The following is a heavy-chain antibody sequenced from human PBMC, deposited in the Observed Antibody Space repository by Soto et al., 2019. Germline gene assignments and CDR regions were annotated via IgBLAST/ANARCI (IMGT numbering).Heavy chain of an antibody. CDR1: GGSISSGGYY. CDR2: IYYSGST. J-gene: IGHJ4*02. Sequence: SETLSLTCTVSGGSISSGGYYWTWIRQHPGKGLEWIGYIYYSGSTYYNPSLKSRVTISVDTSKNQFSLKLSSVTAADTAVYYCARRAAAGTHHFDYWGQGTLVTVSS. CDR3: ARRAAAGTHHFDY. V-gene: IGHV4-31*03. D-gene: IGHD6-13*01.